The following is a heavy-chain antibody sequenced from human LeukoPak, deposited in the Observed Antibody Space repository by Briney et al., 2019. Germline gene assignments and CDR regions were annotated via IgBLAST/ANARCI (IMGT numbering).Heavy chain of an antibody. D-gene: IGHD1-26*01. CDR3: ASPEGSGSYSLFGY. CDR1: GGSFSGYY. V-gene: IGHV4-34*01. CDR2: INHSGST. Sequence: PSETLSLTCAVYGGSFSGYYWSWIRQPPGKGLEWIGEINHSGSTNYNPSLKSRVTISVDTSKNQFSLKLSSVTAADTAVYYCASPEGSGSYSLFGYWGQGTLVTVSS. J-gene: IGHJ4*02.